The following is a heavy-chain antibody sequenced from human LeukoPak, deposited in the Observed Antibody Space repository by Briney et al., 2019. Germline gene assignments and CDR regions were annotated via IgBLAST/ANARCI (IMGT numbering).Heavy chain of an antibody. J-gene: IGHJ6*02. CDR1: GDSISSYY. CDR2: IYTSGST. Sequence: SETLSLTCTVSGDSISSYYWSWIRQPAGKGLEWIGRIYTSGSTNYNPSLKSRVTMSVDTSKNQFSLKLSSVTAADTAVYYCAGGIVVADMHYYYYYGMDVWGQGTTVTVSS. D-gene: IGHD3-22*01. V-gene: IGHV4-4*07. CDR3: AGGIVVADMHYYYYYGMDV.